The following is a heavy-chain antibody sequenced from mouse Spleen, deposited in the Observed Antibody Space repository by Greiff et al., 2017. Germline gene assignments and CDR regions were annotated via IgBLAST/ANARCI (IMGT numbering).Heavy chain of an antibody. CDR1: GFTFSSFG. V-gene: IGHV5-17*02. CDR2: ISSGSSTI. D-gene: IGHD2-4*01. Sequence: EVKLVESGGGLVQPGGSRKLSCAASGFTFSSFGMHWVRQAPEKGLEWVAYISSGSSTIYYADTVKGRFTISRDNPKNTLFLQMTSLRSEDTAMYYGARSGYNDYPLYYAMDYWGQGTSVTVSS. CDR3: ARSGYNDYPLYYAMDY. J-gene: IGHJ4*01.